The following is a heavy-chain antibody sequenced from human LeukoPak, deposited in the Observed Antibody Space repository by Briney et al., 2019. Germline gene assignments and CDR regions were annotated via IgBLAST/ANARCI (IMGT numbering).Heavy chain of an antibody. CDR3: ARAPRDSSSSNYMRRFDY. CDR2: IHHSGST. Sequence: SETLSLICAVSGYSISSDNYWVWIRQPPGQGLEWTGGIHHSGSTYYNPSLKSRVTMSVDTSKNQFSLKLSSVTAADTAVYYCARAPRDSSSSNYMRRFDYWGQGTLVTVSS. D-gene: IGHD3-22*01. CDR1: GYSISSDNY. J-gene: IGHJ4*02. V-gene: IGHV4-38-2*01.